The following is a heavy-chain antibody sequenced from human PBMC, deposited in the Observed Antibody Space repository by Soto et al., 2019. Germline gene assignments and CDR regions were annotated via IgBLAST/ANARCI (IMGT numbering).Heavy chain of an antibody. J-gene: IGHJ4*02. Sequence: QVQLVESGGGVVQPGRSLRLSCAASGFTFSHYGIHWVRQAPGKGLEWLAVISYDGSNKHYADSVKGRFTASRDNSKNTLSLQMNILRAEDTAVYFCARYSGKYQGPIDYWGQGTLVTVSS. CDR3: ARYSGKYQGPIDY. D-gene: IGHD1-26*01. CDR1: GFTFSHYG. CDR2: ISYDGSNK. V-gene: IGHV3-30*03.